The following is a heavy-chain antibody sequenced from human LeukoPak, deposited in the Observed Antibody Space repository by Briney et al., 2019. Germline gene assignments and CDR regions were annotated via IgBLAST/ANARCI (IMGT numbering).Heavy chain of an antibody. CDR2: INWDGGIT. V-gene: IGHV3-43*01. J-gene: IGHJ6*03. CDR3: VKDKGNNSGYYMDV. Sequence: PGGSLRLSCAASGFTFDDYTMHWVRQAPGKGLEWVSLINWDGGITDYADSVKGRFTISRDNSKNSLYLQMNSLRTEDTALYFCVKDKGNNSGYYMDVWGKGTTVTVSS. CDR1: GFTFDDYT. D-gene: IGHD1/OR15-1a*01.